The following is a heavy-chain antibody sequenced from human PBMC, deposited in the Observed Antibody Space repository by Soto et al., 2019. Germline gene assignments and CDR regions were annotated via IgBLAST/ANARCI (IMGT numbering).Heavy chain of an antibody. V-gene: IGHV1-69*02. D-gene: IGHD2-2*01. CDR1: GGTFSSYT. CDR2: IIPILGIA. CDR3: ASDIVVVPAAKEGLNWFDP. Sequence: ASVKVSCKASGGTFSSYTISWVRQAPGQGLDWMGRIIPILGIANYAQKFQGRVTITADKSTSTAYMELSSLRSEDTAVYYCASDIVVVPAAKEGLNWFDPWGQGTLVTVPS. J-gene: IGHJ5*02.